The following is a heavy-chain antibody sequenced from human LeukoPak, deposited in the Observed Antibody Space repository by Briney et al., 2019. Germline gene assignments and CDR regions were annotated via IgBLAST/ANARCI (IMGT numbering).Heavy chain of an antibody. CDR3: AKERFGYYYDSSGPSSLFDY. Sequence: GGSLRLSCAASGFTFSTYAMSWVRQAPGKGLEWVSAISGSGGSTYYADSVKGRFTISRDNSKNTLYLQMNSLRAEDTAVYYCAKERFGYYYDSSGPSSLFDYWGQGTLVTVAS. CDR1: GFTFSTYA. CDR2: ISGSGGST. V-gene: IGHV3-23*01. D-gene: IGHD3-22*01. J-gene: IGHJ4*02.